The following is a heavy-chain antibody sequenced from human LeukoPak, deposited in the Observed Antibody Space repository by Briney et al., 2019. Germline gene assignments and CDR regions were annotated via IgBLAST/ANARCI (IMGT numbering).Heavy chain of an antibody. CDR1: GFTFSNSW. V-gene: IGHV3-7*01. Sequence: PGGSLRLSCAASGFTFSNSWMSWVRQAPERGLEWVANIKADGGQKDYVDSMKGRFTVSRDNAKNSVYLEMKSLRVEDTAIYYCARFTRSASYEVYWGQGTLVTVSS. CDR2: IKADGGQK. J-gene: IGHJ4*02. CDR3: ARFTRSASYEVY. D-gene: IGHD3-10*01.